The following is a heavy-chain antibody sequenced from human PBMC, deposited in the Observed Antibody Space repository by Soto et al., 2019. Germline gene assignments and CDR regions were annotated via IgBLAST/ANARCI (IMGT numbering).Heavy chain of an antibody. CDR1: GGSVSSGSYY. J-gene: IGHJ5*02. V-gene: IGHV4-61*01. CDR3: ARLYYDILTGYYGFDP. Sequence: KPSETLSLTCTVSGGSVSSGSYYWSWIRQPPGKGLGWIGYIYYSGSTNYNPSLKSRVTISVDTSKNQFSLKLSSVTAADTAVYYCARLYYDILTGYYGFDPWGQGTLVTVSS. CDR2: IYYSGST. D-gene: IGHD3-9*01.